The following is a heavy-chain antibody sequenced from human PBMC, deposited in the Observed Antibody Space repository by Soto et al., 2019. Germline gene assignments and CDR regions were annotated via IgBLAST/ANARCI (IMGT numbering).Heavy chain of an antibody. V-gene: IGHV1-69*06. Sequence: QVQLVQSGAEVKKPGSSVKVSCKASGATFTNYAFAWVRQAPGQGLEWLGAIVPMFDTPNYAQKFQGRVTFTADKSTTTAYMELNSLRSEDTAVYFCARRFCSSVSCAPQGGYYYGIDVWGQGTTVTVSS. CDR3: ARRFCSSVSCAPQGGYYYGIDV. J-gene: IGHJ6*02. CDR2: IVPMFDTP. CDR1: GATFTNYA. D-gene: IGHD2-2*01.